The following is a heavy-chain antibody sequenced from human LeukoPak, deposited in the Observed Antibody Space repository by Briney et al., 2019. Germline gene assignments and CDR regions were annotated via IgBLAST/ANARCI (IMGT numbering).Heavy chain of an antibody. CDR2: ISGSGGSR. CDR1: GFTFSTYG. V-gene: IGHV3-23*01. CDR3: AKLREWELPDLFDY. Sequence: GGTLRLSCAASGFTFSTYGMSWVRQVPGKGLEWVSGISGSGGSRFYTDSVKGRFTISRDNSKNTLYLQMNSLRAEDTAVYYCAKLREWELPDLFDYWGQGTLVTVSS. D-gene: IGHD1-26*01. J-gene: IGHJ4*02.